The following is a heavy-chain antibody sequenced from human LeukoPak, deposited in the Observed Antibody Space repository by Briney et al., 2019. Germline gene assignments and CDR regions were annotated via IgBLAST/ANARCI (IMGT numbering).Heavy chain of an antibody. Sequence: PGGSLRLSCSASGFTFSDYYMSWIRQAPGKGLEWVSYISSSGSTIYYADSVKGRFTISRDNAKNSLYLQMNSLRAEDTAVYYCASHLTGTTPFDYWGQGTLVTVSS. J-gene: IGHJ4*02. CDR2: ISSSGSTI. D-gene: IGHD1-7*01. V-gene: IGHV3-11*04. CDR1: GFTFSDYY. CDR3: ASHLTGTTPFDY.